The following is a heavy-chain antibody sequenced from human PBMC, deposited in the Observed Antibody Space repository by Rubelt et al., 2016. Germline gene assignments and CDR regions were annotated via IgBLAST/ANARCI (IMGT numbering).Heavy chain of an antibody. CDR1: GGSISSGGYY. V-gene: IGHV4-31*03. D-gene: IGHD3-22*01. Sequence: TLSLTCTASGGSISSGGYYWSWIRQHPGKGLEWIGYIYYSGSTYYNPSLKSRVTISVDTSKNQFSLKLSSVTAADTAVYYCARADYYDSSGYHNWFDPWGQGTLVTVSS. J-gene: IGHJ5*02. CDR3: ARADYYDSSGYHNWFDP. CDR2: IYYSGST.